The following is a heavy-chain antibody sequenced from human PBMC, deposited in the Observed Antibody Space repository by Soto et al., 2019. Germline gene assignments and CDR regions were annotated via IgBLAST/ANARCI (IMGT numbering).Heavy chain of an antibody. CDR3: ARERIAAV. J-gene: IGHJ6*02. CDR2: IYYTGST. CDR1: GGSISNFY. D-gene: IGHD6-25*01. V-gene: IGHV4-59*01. Sequence: SETLSLTCTVSGGSISNFYWSWIRQSPGKGLEWIGYIYYTGSTNYNPSLKSRVTISVDSSKNQFSLKLSSVTAADTAVYYCARERIAAVWGQGTTVTVPS.